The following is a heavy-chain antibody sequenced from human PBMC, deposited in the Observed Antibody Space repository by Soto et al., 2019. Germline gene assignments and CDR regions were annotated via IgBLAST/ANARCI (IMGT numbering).Heavy chain of an antibody. CDR1: GVSISSYY. CDR3: ARGGGQADY. J-gene: IGHJ4*02. CDR2: IYYSGGT. Sequence: SETLSLTCTVSGVSISSYYWSWIRQPPGKGLEWIGYIYYSGGTNYNPSLKSRVTISVDTSKNQFSLKLTSVTAADTAVYYCARGGGQADYWGQGTLVTVSS. D-gene: IGHD3-16*01. V-gene: IGHV4-59*01.